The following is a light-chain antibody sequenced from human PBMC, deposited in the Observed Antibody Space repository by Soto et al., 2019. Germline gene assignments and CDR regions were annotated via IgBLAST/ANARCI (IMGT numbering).Light chain of an antibody. J-gene: IGLJ2*01. CDR2: EDS. Sequence: QSALTQPASVSRSPGQSITISCTGTSSDVGSYNLVSWYQQHPGKAPKLMIYEDSKRPSGVSNRFSGSKSGNTASLTISGLQAEDEADYYCCSYAGSSTVVFGGGTKLTVL. CDR1: SSDVGSYNL. V-gene: IGLV2-23*01. CDR3: CSYAGSSTVV.